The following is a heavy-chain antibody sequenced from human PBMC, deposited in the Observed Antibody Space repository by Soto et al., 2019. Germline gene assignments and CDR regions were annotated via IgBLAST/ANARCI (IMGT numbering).Heavy chain of an antibody. CDR3: TRVGGYYGDYPNFDY. D-gene: IGHD4-17*01. CDR2: IYYSGST. J-gene: IGHJ4*02. Sequence: SETLSLTCTVYGDSMRSFYWSWIRQPPGKGLEWIGNIYYSGSTNYNPSRKSRVTTSVDMSKNQVSLKLSSVTAADTAVYYCTRVGGYYGDYPNFDYWGQGALVTVSS. V-gene: IGHV4-59*01. CDR1: GDSMRSFY.